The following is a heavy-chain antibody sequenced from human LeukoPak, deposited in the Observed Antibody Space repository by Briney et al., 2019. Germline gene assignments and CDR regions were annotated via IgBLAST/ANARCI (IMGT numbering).Heavy chain of an antibody. J-gene: IGHJ4*02. V-gene: IGHV4-34*01. CDR2: INHSGST. CDR3: ARDHAGYCSSTSCRYFDY. D-gene: IGHD2-2*01. CDR1: GGSFSGYY. Sequence: SETLSLTCAVYGGSFSGYYWSWIRQPPGKGLEWIGEINHSGSTNYNPSLKSRVTISVDTSKNQFSLKLSSVTAADTAVYYCARDHAGYCSSTSCRYFDYWGQGTLVTVSS.